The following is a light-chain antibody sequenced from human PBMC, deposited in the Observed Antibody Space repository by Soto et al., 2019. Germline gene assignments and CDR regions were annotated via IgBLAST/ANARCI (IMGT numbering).Light chain of an antibody. Sequence: EVVMTQSPATLSVSPGERVTFSCRASQSVTTNLAWYQHKPGQSPRLLISDASTGASGIPPRFRGSGSGTEFTLTIDRPHSADFADYYCQQYDRWPVTFGGGTKVEIK. CDR3: QQYDRWPVT. J-gene: IGKJ4*01. CDR2: DAS. CDR1: QSVTTN. V-gene: IGKV3-15*01.